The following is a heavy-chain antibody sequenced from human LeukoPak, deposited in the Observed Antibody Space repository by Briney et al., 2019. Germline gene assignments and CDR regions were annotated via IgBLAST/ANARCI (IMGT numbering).Heavy chain of an antibody. Sequence: GGSLRLSCAASGFTFSSYGMHWVRQAPGKGLEWVAVISYDGSNKYYADSVKGRFTISRDNSKNTLYLQMNSLRAEDTAVYYCAKAMVTTFQQYGMDVWGQGTTVTVSS. J-gene: IGHJ6*02. CDR1: GFTFSSYG. D-gene: IGHD4-17*01. CDR2: ISYDGSNK. V-gene: IGHV3-30*18. CDR3: AKAMVTTFQQYGMDV.